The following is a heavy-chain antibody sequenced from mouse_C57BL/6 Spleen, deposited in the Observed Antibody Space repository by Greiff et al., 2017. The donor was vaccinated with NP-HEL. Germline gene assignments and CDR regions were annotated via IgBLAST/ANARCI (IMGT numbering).Heavy chain of an antibody. J-gene: IGHJ4*01. CDR1: GFTFSSYA. CDR3: ARVRSYGAMDY. CDR2: ISDGGSYT. D-gene: IGHD1-1*01. Sequence: EVKLVESGGGLVKPGGSLKLSCAASGFTFSSYAMSWVRQTPEKRLEWVATISDGGSYTYYPDNVKGRFTISRDNAKNNLYLQMSHLKSEDTAMYYCARVRSYGAMDYWGQGTSVTVSS. V-gene: IGHV5-4*03.